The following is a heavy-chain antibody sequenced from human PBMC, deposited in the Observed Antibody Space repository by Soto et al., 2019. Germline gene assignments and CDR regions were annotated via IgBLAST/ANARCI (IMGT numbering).Heavy chain of an antibody. CDR3: ARGTTVVTPGFDY. V-gene: IGHV4-31*03. CDR2: IYYSGST. Sequence: SETLSLTCTVAGGSISSGVYYWSWIRQHPGKGLEWIGYIYYSGSTYYNPSLKSRVTISVDTSKNQFSLKLSSVTAADTAVYYCARGTTVVTPGFDYWGQGTLVTVSS. CDR1: GGSISSGVYY. D-gene: IGHD4-17*01. J-gene: IGHJ4*02.